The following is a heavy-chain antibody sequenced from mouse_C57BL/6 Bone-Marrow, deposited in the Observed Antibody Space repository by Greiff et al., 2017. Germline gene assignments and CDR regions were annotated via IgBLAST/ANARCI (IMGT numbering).Heavy chain of an antibody. J-gene: IGHJ1*03. V-gene: IGHV5-17*01. D-gene: IGHD1-1*01. Sequence: DVMLVESGGGLVKPGGSLKLSCAASGFTFSDYGMHWVRQAPEKGLEWVAYISSGSSTIYYADTVKGRFTISRDNAKNTLFLQMNSLRSEDTAMYYCARSYGSSFYWYFDVWGTGTTVTVSS. CDR3: ARSYGSSFYWYFDV. CDR1: GFTFSDYG. CDR2: ISSGSSTI.